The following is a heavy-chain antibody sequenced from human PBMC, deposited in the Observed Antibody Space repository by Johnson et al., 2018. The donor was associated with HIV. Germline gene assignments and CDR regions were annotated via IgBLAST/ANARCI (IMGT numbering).Heavy chain of an antibody. CDR3: ARSGPNWAFDF. V-gene: IGHV3-74*02. CDR2: ISSDGSST. J-gene: IGHJ3*01. Sequence: VQLVESGGGLVQRGGSLILSCAASGFTFSSYWIHWVRQAPGKGLVWVSRISSDGSSTYYADSVKGRFTISRDNAKNTMFVQMNSLRAEDTAVYYCARSGPNWAFDFWGQGTMVTVSS. D-gene: IGHD1-1*01. CDR1: GFTFSSYW.